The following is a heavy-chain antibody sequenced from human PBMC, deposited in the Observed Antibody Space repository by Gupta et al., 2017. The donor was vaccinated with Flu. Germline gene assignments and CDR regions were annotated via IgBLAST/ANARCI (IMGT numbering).Heavy chain of an antibody. D-gene: IGHD3-10*01. Sequence: EVQILQSGGGLVQPGGSLRLSCATSGFTFSSYAMSWVRQAPGKGLEWVSAVDVGGAHKNYADPVKGRFTISRDNSENTLYLQMDSLRAEDTAVYYCAKGGPYGSATSTFDYWGQGTLVTVSS. V-gene: IGHV3-23*01. CDR1: GFTFSSYA. J-gene: IGHJ4*02. CDR2: VDVGGAHK. CDR3: AKGGPYGSATSTFDY.